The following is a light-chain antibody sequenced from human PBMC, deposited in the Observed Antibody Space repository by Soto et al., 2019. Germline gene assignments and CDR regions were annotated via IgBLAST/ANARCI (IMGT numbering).Light chain of an antibody. Sequence: QSVLTQPASVSGSPGQSITISCTGTSSDVGGYNYVSWYQQHPGKAPKLMIYDVSNRPSGVSNRFSGSKSVNTATLTISGLQAEDEADYYCASHTTTNTRVFGTGTKVTVL. J-gene: IGLJ1*01. CDR2: DVS. CDR3: ASHTTTNTRV. CDR1: SSDVGGYNY. V-gene: IGLV2-14*01.